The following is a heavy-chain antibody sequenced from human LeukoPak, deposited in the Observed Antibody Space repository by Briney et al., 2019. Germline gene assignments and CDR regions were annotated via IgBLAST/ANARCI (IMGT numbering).Heavy chain of an antibody. CDR1: GFTFSSYG. V-gene: IGHV3-30*18. CDR3: AKDRAPPAVVPAATYYYYYGMDV. D-gene: IGHD2-2*01. Sequence: GGSLRLSCAASGFTFSSYGMHWVRQAPGKGLEWVAVISYDGSNKYYADSVKGRFTISRDNSKNTLYLQMNSLRAEDTAVYYCAKDRAPPAVVPAATYYYYYGMDVWGQGTTVTVSS. CDR2: ISYDGSNK. J-gene: IGHJ6*02.